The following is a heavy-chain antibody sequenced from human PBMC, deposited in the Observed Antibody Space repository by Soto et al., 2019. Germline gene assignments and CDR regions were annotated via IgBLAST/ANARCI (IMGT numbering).Heavy chain of an antibody. V-gene: IGHV4-4*02. Sequence: PSETLSLTFAVSGGSISSSNWWSWVRQPPGKGLEWIGEIYHSGSTNYNPSLKSRVAISVDKSKNQFSLKLSSVTAADTAVYYCARDGAAYYDFRSGYVNWFDPWGQGTLVTVSS. J-gene: IGHJ5*02. CDR2: IYHSGST. CDR3: ARDGAAYYDFRSGYVNWFDP. D-gene: IGHD3-3*01. CDR1: GGSISSSNW.